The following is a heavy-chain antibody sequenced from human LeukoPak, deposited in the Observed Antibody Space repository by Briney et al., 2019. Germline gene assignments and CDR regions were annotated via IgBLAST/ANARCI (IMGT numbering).Heavy chain of an antibody. V-gene: IGHV3-48*01. J-gene: IGHJ4*02. CDR1: GFTFSSYS. D-gene: IGHD4-17*01. Sequence: PGGSLRLSCPASGFTFSSYSMMWVRQAPGKGLEWVSYISSSSTTIHYADSVKGRFTISRDNAKNSLYLQMNSLRAEDTAVYYCAREGGDFTPYFDYWGQGTLVTVSS. CDR2: ISSSSTTI. CDR3: AREGGDFTPYFDY.